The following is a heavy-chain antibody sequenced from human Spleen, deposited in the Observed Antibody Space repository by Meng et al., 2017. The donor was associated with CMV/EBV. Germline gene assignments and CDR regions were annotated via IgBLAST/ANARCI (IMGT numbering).Heavy chain of an antibody. CDR3: AADSGYTDY. CDR2: IRYDGSKK. Sequence: RLSWAAAGFTFSRYGMHWVRQAQGKGLEWVAFIRYDGSKKYYADSVKGRFTISRDNSKNTLYLQMNSLRAEDTAVYYCAADSGYTDYWGQGTLVTVSS. V-gene: IGHV3-30*02. J-gene: IGHJ4*02. CDR1: GFTFSRYG. D-gene: IGHD3-22*01.